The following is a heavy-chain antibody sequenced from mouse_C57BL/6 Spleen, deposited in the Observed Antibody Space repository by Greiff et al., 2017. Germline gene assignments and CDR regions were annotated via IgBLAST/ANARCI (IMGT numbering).Heavy chain of an antibody. V-gene: IGHV1-19*01. CDR2: INPYNGGT. J-gene: IGHJ1*03. CDR1: GYTFTDYY. D-gene: IGHD2-5*01. CDR3: ARGYSNYWYFDV. Sequence: VQLKQSGPVLVKPGASVKMSCKASGYTFTDYYMNWVKQSHGKSLEWIGVINPYNGGTSYNQKFKGKATLTVDKSSSTAYMELNSLTSEDSAVYYCARGYSNYWYFDVWGTGTTVTVSS.